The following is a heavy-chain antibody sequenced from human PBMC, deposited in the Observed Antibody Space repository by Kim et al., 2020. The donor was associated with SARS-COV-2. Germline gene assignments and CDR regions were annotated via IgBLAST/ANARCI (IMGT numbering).Heavy chain of an antibody. V-gene: IGHV1-69*01. CDR3: ASEVAVAGTAVTPRFDY. D-gene: IGHD6-19*01. Sequence: QGRVTITADESTSTAYMELSSLRSEDTAVYYCASEVAVAGTAVTPRFDYWGQGTLVTVSS. J-gene: IGHJ4*02.